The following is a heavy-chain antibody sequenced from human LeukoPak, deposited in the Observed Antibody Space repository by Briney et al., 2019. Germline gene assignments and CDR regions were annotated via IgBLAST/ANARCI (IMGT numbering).Heavy chain of an antibody. CDR1: GGSISSSSYY. D-gene: IGHD3-22*01. CDR2: IYYSGST. J-gene: IGHJ4*02. Sequence: SETLSLTCTVSGGSISSSSYYWGWIRQPPGKGLEWIGGIYYSGSTYYNPSLKSRATISVDTSKNQFSLKLSSVTAADTAVYYCARAPYDSGGYYDYYFDYWGQGTLVTVSS. V-gene: IGHV4-39*01. CDR3: ARAPYDSGGYYDYYFDY.